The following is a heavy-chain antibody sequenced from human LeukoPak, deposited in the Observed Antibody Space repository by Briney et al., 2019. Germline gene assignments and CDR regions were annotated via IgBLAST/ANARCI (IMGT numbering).Heavy chain of an antibody. CDR2: INTSGST. J-gene: IGHJ4*02. CDR1: GGSISSGSYY. CDR3: ARGNDYGGNVDY. Sequence: PSETLSLTCTVSGGSISSGSYYWSWIRQPAGKGLEWIGRINTSGSTNYKPSLKSRVTMSVDTSKNQFSLKLSSVTAADTAVYYCARGNDYGGNVDYWGQGTLVTVSS. D-gene: IGHD4-23*01. V-gene: IGHV4-61*02.